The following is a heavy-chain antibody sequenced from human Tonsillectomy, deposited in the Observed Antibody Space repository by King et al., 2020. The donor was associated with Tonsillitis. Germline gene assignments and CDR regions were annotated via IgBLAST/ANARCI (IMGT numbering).Heavy chain of an antibody. CDR2: IWYDGSSK. V-gene: IGHV3-33*01. D-gene: IGHD2-2*02. J-gene: IGHJ6*03. CDR3: ARLADCSSASCYRRDYYYYMDV. CDR1: GFTFSTYG. Sequence: VQLVESGGGVVQPGRSLRLSCAASGFTFSTYGMHWVRQAPGKGLEWVAFIWYDGSSKYYVDSVKGRFTISRDNSKNTLFLQMNSLRAEDTAVYYCARLADCSSASCYRRDYYYYMDVWGKGTTVTVSS.